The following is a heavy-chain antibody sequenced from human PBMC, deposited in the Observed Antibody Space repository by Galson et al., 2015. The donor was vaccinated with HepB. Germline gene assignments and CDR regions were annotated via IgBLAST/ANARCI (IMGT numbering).Heavy chain of an antibody. CDR2: INPSGGST. J-gene: IGHJ4*02. CDR1: GYTFTSYY. V-gene: IGHV1-46*01. CDR3: ARGIYHYYDSHKPLDY. Sequence: SVKVSCKASGYTFTSYYMHWVRQAPGQGLEWMGIINPSGGSTSYAQKFQGRVTMTRDTSTSTVYMELSSLRSEDTAVYYCARGIYHYYDSHKPLDYWGQGTLVTVSS. D-gene: IGHD3-22*01.